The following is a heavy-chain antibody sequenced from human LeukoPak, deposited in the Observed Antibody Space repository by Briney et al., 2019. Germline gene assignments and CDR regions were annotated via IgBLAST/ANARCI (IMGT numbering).Heavy chain of an antibody. D-gene: IGHD2-15*01. Sequence: PSETLSLTCAVYGGSFSGYYWSWIRQPPGKGLEWIGEINHSGSTNYNPSLKSRVTMSVDTSKNQFSLKLSSVTAADTAVYYCARDLRYCSGGSCYRGFDYWGQGTLVTVSS. CDR3: ARDLRYCSGGSCYRGFDY. V-gene: IGHV4-34*01. CDR1: GGSFSGYY. CDR2: INHSGST. J-gene: IGHJ4*02.